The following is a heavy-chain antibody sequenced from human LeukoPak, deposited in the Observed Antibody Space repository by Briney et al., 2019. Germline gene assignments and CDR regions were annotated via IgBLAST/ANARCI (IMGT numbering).Heavy chain of an antibody. CDR3: ARDRSALDAFDI. V-gene: IGHV4-31*03. CDR2: IYYSGST. J-gene: IGHJ3*02. Sequence: PSETLSLTCTVSGGSISSGGYYWSWIRQHPGKGLEWIGYIYYSGSTYYNPSLKSRVTISVDTSKNQFSLKLSSVTAADTAVYYCARDRSALDAFDIWGQGTMVTVSS. CDR1: GGSISSGGYY.